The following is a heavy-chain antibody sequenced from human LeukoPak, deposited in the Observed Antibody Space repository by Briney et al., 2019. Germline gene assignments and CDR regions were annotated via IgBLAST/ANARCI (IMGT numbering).Heavy chain of an antibody. CDR3: ARRGYSSSWYWSY. Sequence: GSLRLSCAASGFPFNTQDMRWVRQAPGKGLEWVGEINHSGSTNYNPSLKSRVTISVDTSKNQFSLKLSSVTAADTAAYYCARRGYSSSWYWSYWGQGTLVTVSS. CDR2: INHSGST. D-gene: IGHD6-13*01. V-gene: IGHV4-34*01. CDR1: GFPFNTQD. J-gene: IGHJ4*02.